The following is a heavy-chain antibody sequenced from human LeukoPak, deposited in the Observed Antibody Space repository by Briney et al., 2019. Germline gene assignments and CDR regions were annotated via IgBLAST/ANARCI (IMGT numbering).Heavy chain of an antibody. CDR1: GYTFTAYS. J-gene: IGHJ4*02. V-gene: IGHV1-2*02. Sequence: ASVKVSCKASGYTFTAYSMHWVRPAPGQGLEYMGWLNPNSGDTNYAQKFQGRVTMTRDTSMSTAYMELSGLRFDDTAVYYCARDGEVRQGHCSTTSCPVDYWGQGTLITVSS. CDR2: LNPNSGDT. D-gene: IGHD2-2*01. CDR3: ARDGEVRQGHCSTTSCPVDY.